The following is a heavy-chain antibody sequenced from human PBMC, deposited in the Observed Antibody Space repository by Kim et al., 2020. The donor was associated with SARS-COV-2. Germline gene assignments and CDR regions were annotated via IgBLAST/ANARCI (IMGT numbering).Heavy chain of an antibody. CDR2: IYPSADRT. Sequence: ASVKVSCKASGFSFTSDYLHWVRQAPGQGLEWMGIIYPSADRTRYAQKLQGRVTMTRDTSTSTFHVELSSLTSDDTAVYYFAKEGVLAAPGRNDAFDIWGQGTVVTVSS. V-gene: IGHV1-46*01. CDR3: AKEGVLAAPGRNDAFDI. D-gene: IGHD6-13*01. CDR1: GFSFTSDY. J-gene: IGHJ3*02.